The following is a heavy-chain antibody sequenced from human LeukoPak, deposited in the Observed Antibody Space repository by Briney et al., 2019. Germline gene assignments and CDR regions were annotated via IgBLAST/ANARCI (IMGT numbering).Heavy chain of an antibody. J-gene: IGHJ3*02. CDR3: ARQGIKYSGYLRGDDAFDI. CDR1: GGSISSYY. Sequence: SETLSLTCTVSGGSISSYYWSWIRQPPGKGLEWIGYIYYSGSTYYNPSLKSRVTISVDTSKNQFSLKLSSVTAADTAVYYCARQGIKYSGYLRGDDAFDIWGQGTMVTVSS. CDR2: IYYSGST. V-gene: IGHV4-59*04. D-gene: IGHD5-12*01.